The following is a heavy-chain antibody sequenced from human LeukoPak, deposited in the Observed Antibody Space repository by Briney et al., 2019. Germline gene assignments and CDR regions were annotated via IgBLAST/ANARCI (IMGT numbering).Heavy chain of an antibody. J-gene: IGHJ4*02. D-gene: IGHD6-19*01. CDR1: GFTFDDYA. Sequence: PGRSLRLSCAASGFTFDDYAMHWVRQAPGKGLEWVSGISWNSGSIGYADSVKGRFTISRDNAKNSLYLQMNSLRAEDMALYYCAKDRYISGWYIELVYWGQGTLVTVSS. CDR3: AKDRYISGWYIELVY. V-gene: IGHV3-9*03. CDR2: ISWNSGSI.